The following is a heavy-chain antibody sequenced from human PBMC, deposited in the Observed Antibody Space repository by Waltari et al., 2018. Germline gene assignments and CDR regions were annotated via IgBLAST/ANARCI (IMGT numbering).Heavy chain of an antibody. V-gene: IGHV3-53*01. J-gene: IGHJ4*02. CDR1: GVIVRHHY. D-gene: IGHD6-13*01. CDR2: IYRGGET. Sequence: EVHLVESGGGLVHPGDSVRLSCAASGVIVRHHYMSWFRQPPGKGLEWVSVIYRGGETYYADSVKGRFTISRDNSKNTLDLQMNNVRAEDTAVYYCTSDHGLSWPLDWGQGTMVTVSS. CDR3: TSDHGLSWPLD.